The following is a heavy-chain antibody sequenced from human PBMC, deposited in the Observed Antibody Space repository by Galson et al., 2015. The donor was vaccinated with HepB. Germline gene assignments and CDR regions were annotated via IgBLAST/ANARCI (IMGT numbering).Heavy chain of an antibody. J-gene: IGHJ4*02. CDR1: GYSFTSYW. CDR2: IYPADSDT. V-gene: IGHV5-51*01. CDR3: ATPHTYCSGGSCYDRNFDY. D-gene: IGHD2-15*01. Sequence: QSGAEVKKPGESLKISCKGSGYSFTSYWIGWVRQMPGKGLEWMGIIYPADSDTRYSPSFQGQVTISADKSISTAYLQWRSLKASDTAMYYCATPHTYCSGGSCYDRNFDYWGQGTLVTVSS.